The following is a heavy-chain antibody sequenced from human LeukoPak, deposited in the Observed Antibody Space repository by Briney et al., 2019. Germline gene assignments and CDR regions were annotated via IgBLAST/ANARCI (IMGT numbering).Heavy chain of an antibody. J-gene: IGHJ3*02. CDR2: IRSKAYGGTT. CDR1: GFTFGDYA. CDR3: TRDGIERGNYYDAFDI. D-gene: IGHD3-10*01. V-gene: IGHV3-49*03. Sequence: GGSLRLSCTASGFTFGDYAMSWFRQAPGKGLEWVGFIRSKAYGGTTEYAASVKGRFTISRDDSKSIAYLQMNSLKTEDTAVYYCTRDGIERGNYYDAFDIWGQGTMVTVSS.